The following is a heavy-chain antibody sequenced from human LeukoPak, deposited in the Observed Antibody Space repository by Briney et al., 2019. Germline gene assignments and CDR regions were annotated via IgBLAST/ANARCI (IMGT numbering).Heavy chain of an antibody. CDR2: ISSSSSYI. D-gene: IGHD2-2*01. Sequence: GGSLRLSCAASGFTFSSYSMNWVRQAPGKGLEWVSSISSSSSYIYYADSVKGRFTISRDNAKNSLYLQMNSLRAEDTAVYYCARGVVPAATALDPWGQGTQVTVSS. J-gene: IGHJ5*02. V-gene: IGHV3-21*01. CDR1: GFTFSSYS. CDR3: ARGVVPAATALDP.